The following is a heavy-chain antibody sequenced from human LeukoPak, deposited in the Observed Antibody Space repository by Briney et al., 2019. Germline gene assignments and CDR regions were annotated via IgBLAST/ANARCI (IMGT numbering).Heavy chain of an antibody. CDR1: GGSISSYH. V-gene: IGHV4-59*12. CDR2: IYDSGST. Sequence: SETLSLTCTVSGGSISSYHWSWFRQAPGKGLEWIGYIYDSGSTNFNPSLKSRVTISIDKSENQFSLKLNSVTAADTAVYYCARGGIAGRLNNWFDPWGQGTLVTVSS. J-gene: IGHJ5*02. CDR3: ARGGIAGRLNNWFDP. D-gene: IGHD6-13*01.